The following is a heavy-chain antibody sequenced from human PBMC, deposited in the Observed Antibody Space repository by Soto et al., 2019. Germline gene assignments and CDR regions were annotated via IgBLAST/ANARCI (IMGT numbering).Heavy chain of an antibody. D-gene: IGHD1-26*01. J-gene: IGHJ6*02. CDR2: ISYDGSNN. V-gene: IGHV3-30*18. CDR1: EFTASSFG. Sequence: QLQLVESGGGVVQPGGSLRLSCAASEFTASSFGRHWVRQAPGKGLEWVAVISYDGSNNYYAASGKGRFTISRDNSKNTLYLEMNSLRAADTAVYYCAKDQWELSELYYYGMDVWGQGTTVTVSS. CDR3: AKDQWELSELYYYGMDV.